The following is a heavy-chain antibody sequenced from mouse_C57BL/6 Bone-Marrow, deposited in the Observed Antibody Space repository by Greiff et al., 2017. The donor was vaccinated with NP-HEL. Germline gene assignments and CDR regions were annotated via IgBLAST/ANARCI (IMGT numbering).Heavy chain of an antibody. CDR2: ISNGGGST. CDR1: GFTFSDTY. Sequence: DVKLVESGGGLVQPGGSLKLSCAASGFTFSDTYMYWVRQTPEKRLEWVAYISNGGGSTYYPDPEKGRFTISAATAKNTLYQQLILLKSEDTAMYYCASIYYGNWGFAYWGQGTLVTVSA. D-gene: IGHD2-1*01. V-gene: IGHV5-12*01. CDR3: ASIYYGNWGFAY. J-gene: IGHJ3*01.